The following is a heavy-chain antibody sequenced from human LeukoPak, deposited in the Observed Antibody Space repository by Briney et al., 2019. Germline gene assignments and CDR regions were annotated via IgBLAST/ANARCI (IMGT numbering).Heavy chain of an antibody. Sequence: QAGGSLILSCAASGFTVSFNSMTWVRQAPGKGLEWVGRIRRGANSYTTEYAASVKGRFTISRDDSKNSLYLHMNSLKTEDTAVYRCSRDGGEGGNSAFDIWGQGTMVTVSS. D-gene: IGHD3-16*01. CDR1: GFTVSFNS. CDR3: SRDGGEGGNSAFDI. J-gene: IGHJ3*02. CDR2: IRRGANSYTT. V-gene: IGHV3-72*01.